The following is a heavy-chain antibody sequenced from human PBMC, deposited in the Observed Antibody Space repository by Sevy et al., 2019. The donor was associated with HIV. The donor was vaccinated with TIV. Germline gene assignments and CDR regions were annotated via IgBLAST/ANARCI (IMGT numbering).Heavy chain of an antibody. CDR3: AKRKVLMGYFDY. D-gene: IGHD2-8*01. CDR2: ISGSGGST. J-gene: IGHJ4*02. Sequence: GGSLKLSCAASGFTFSSYAMSWVRQAPGKGLEWVSAISGSGGSTYYADSVKGRFTISRDNSKNTLYLQMNSLRAEDTAVYYCAKRKVLMGYFDYWGQGTLVTVSS. CDR1: GFTFSSYA. V-gene: IGHV3-23*01.